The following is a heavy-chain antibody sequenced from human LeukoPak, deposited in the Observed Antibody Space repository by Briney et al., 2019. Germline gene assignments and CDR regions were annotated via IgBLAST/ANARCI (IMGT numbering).Heavy chain of an antibody. J-gene: IGHJ4*02. CDR1: GGSFSGYY. D-gene: IGHD3-22*01. CDR3: ARVGSSGYYDGDFDY. CDR2: INHSGST. Sequence: SETLSLTCAVYGGSFSGYYWSWIRQPPGKGLEWIGEINHSGSTNYNPSLKSRVTISVVTSKNQFSLKLSSVTAADTAVYYCARVGSSGYYDGDFDYWGQGTLVTVSS. V-gene: IGHV4-34*01.